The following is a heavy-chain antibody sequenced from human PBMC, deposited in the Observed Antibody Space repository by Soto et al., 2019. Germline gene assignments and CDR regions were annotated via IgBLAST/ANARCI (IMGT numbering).Heavy chain of an antibody. J-gene: IGHJ4*02. Sequence: SETLSLTCTVSGDSIASSDYYWGWIRQPPGKGLAWIGSVSYTGASYYSPSLKSRISISLDTSKNQFSLRLSSVTAADTAVYYCVGLLFVWGQGTPVTVSS. V-gene: IGHV4-39*01. CDR2: VSYTGAS. CDR3: VGLLFV. CDR1: GDSIASSDYY. D-gene: IGHD3-16*01.